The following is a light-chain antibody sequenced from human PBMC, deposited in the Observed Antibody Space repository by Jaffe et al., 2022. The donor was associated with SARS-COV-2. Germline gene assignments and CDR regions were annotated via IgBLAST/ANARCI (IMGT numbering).Light chain of an antibody. CDR2: WAS. V-gene: IGKV4-1*01. J-gene: IGKJ4*01. CDR3: QQYYDTPLT. Sequence: DIVMTQSPDSLAVSLGERAAINCKSSQSVLNRSNNRNYLAWYQQKPGQPPKLLIYWASTRESGVPDRFSASGSGTDFTLTISSLQAEDVAFYYCQQYYDTPLTFGGGTKVEIK. CDR1: QSVLNRSNNRNY.